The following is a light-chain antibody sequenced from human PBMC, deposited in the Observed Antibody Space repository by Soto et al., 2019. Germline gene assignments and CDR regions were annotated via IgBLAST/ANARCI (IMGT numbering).Light chain of an antibody. J-gene: IGKJ1*01. Sequence: ETVMTQSPATLSVSPWERATLSCRASQSVSSKLAWYQQKPGQAPRLLIYGASNRATGIPARFSGSGSGTEFTLTISSLQSEDFAVYYCQQRSNWPPWTFGQGTKVDIK. V-gene: IGKV3D-15*01. CDR3: QQRSNWPPWT. CDR1: QSVSSK. CDR2: GAS.